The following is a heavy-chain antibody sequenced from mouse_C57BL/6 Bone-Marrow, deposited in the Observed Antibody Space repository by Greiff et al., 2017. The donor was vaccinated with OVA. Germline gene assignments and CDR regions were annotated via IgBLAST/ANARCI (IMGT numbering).Heavy chain of an antibody. CDR1: GYAFSSSW. D-gene: IGHD2-4*01. J-gene: IGHJ1*03. Sequence: LQESGPELVKPGASVKISCKASGYAFSSSWMNWVKQRPGKGLEWIGRIYPGDGDTNYNGKFKGKATLTADKSSSTAYMQLSSLTSEDSAVYFCAREDDYDWYFDVWGTGTTVTVS. V-gene: IGHV1-82*01. CDR2: IYPGDGDT. CDR3: AREDDYDWYFDV.